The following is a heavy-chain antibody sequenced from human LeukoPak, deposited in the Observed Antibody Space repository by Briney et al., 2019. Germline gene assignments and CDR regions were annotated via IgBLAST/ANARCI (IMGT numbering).Heavy chain of an antibody. CDR2: ISGSGGST. J-gene: IGHJ4*02. D-gene: IGHD3-3*01. Sequence: PGRSLRLSCAASGFTFSSYAMSWVRQAPGKGLEWVSAISGSGGSTYYADSVKGRFTISRGNSKNTLYLQMNSLRAEDTAVYYCAKVGYDFWSGYWVDYWGQGTLVTVSS. V-gene: IGHV3-23*01. CDR3: AKVGYDFWSGYWVDY. CDR1: GFTFSSYA.